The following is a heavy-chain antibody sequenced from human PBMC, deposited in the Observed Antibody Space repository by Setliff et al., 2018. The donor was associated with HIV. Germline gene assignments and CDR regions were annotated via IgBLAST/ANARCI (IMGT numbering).Heavy chain of an antibody. CDR2: ISAYNGNT. D-gene: IGHD3-22*01. CDR1: GYTFTNYG. Sequence: ASVKVSCKASGYTFTNYGISWVRQAPGQGLEWMGWISAYNGNTNYAQKLQGRVTLTTDTSTSTAYMELRSLRSDDTAVYYCARFGDYDDSSSYITDYWGQGTLVTVSS. V-gene: IGHV1-18*01. CDR3: ARFGDYDDSSSYITDY. J-gene: IGHJ4*02.